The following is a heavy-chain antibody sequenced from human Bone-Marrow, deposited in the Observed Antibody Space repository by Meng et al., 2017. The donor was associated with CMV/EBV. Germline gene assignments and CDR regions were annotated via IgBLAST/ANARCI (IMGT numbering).Heavy chain of an antibody. Sequence: WSWIRQPPGKGLEWIGEINHSGSTNYNPSLKSRVTISVDTSKNQFSLKLSSVTAADTAVYYCARGRLDIVVVPAAPRIGYYYYGMDVWGQGTTVTVSS. CDR3: ARGRLDIVVVPAAPRIGYYYYGMDV. J-gene: IGHJ6*02. CDR2: INHSGST. V-gene: IGHV4-34*01. D-gene: IGHD2-2*03.